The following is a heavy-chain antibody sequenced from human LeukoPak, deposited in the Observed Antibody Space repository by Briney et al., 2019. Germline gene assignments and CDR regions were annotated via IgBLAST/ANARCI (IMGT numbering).Heavy chain of an antibody. CDR3: AGFERGYAYDY. CDR2: ISSSSSTI. D-gene: IGHD3-16*01. CDR1: GFTFSSYS. V-gene: IGHV3-48*01. Sequence: GGSLRLSCAASGFTFSSYSMNWVRQAPGKGLEWVSYISSSSSTIYYADSVKGRFTISRDNAKNSLYLQMNSLRAEDTAVYYCAGFERGYAYDYWGQGTLVTVSS. J-gene: IGHJ4*02.